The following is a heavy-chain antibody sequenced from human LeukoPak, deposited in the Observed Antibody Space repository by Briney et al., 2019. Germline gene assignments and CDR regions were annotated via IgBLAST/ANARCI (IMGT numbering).Heavy chain of an antibody. D-gene: IGHD2-21*02. J-gene: IGHJ4*02. Sequence: GASVKVSCKASGYSFKNYGINCVRHAPGQGLEWMGWISTYNGNTQYAQRFQGRVAMTTDTSTATVYMELRSLRSDETALYYCARDAAYCGGDCYRYYFDYWGQGTLVTVSS. CDR2: ISTYNGNT. V-gene: IGHV1-18*01. CDR3: ARDAAYCGGDCYRYYFDY. CDR1: GYSFKNYG.